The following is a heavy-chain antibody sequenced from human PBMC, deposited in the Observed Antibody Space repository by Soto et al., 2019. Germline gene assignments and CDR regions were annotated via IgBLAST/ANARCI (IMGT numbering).Heavy chain of an antibody. Sequence: QVQLVQSGTEVKKPGSSVKVSCKASGGTFSNYIISWVRQAPGQGLEWVGGIIPIFGTTNYAQKFQGRVTVTADEYTSTAYMELSSLRYEDTAVYYCARPIFCSGARCFNNFDYWGQGTLVIVSS. CDR2: IIPIFGTT. CDR3: ARPIFCSGARCFNNFDY. CDR1: GGTFSNYI. J-gene: IGHJ4*02. V-gene: IGHV1-69*12. D-gene: IGHD2-15*01.